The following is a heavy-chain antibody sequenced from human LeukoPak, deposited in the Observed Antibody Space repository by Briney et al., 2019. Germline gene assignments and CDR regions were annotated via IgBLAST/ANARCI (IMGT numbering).Heavy chain of an antibody. CDR1: GCTFTSNG. CDR3: HDGDISSVYYRPPQDY. Sequence: ASVKVSCKASGCTFTSNGITWVRRAPGQRLEWMGWISAYNGNTYYAQKFQGKITVATDTATSTAYMEVRSLRSDDTAVYFCHDGDISSVYYRPPQDYWGQGTLVTVSS. CDR2: ISAYNGNT. V-gene: IGHV1-18*01. D-gene: IGHD3-9*01. J-gene: IGHJ4*02.